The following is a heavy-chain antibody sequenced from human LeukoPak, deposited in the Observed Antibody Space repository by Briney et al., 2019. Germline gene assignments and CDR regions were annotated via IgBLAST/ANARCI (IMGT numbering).Heavy chain of an antibody. CDR1: GGSISSSSYY. Sequence: SETLSLTCTVSGGSISSSSYYWGWIRQPPGKGLEWIGSIYYSGSTYYNPSLKSRVTISVDTSKNQFSLKLSSVTAADTAVYYCARLQTDFWSGYYPYYYYYYMDVWGKGTTVTVSS. V-gene: IGHV4-39*01. D-gene: IGHD3-3*01. CDR3: ARLQTDFWSGYYPYYYYYYMDV. J-gene: IGHJ6*03. CDR2: IYYSGST.